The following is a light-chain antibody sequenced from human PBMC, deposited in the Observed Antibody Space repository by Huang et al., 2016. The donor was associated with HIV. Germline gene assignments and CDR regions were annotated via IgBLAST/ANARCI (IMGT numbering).Light chain of an antibody. Sequence: DIQMTPYPSSLSASVGDRVTITCRAGQDIKNYLAWYQQQAGQVPKLLIYAASSFQSGVPSRFSGRGSGTDFTLSISSLQPEDVAIYYCQRYDSVPRTFGQGTKVDIK. V-gene: IGKV1-27*01. CDR1: QDIKNY. CDR2: AAS. J-gene: IGKJ1*01. CDR3: QRYDSVPRT.